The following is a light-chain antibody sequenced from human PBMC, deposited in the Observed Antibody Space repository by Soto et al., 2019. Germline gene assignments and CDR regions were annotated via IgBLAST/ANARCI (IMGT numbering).Light chain of an antibody. CDR1: QSVSSY. V-gene: IGKV3-11*01. CDR2: DAS. Sequence: EIVLTQSPATLSLSPGERATLSCRASQSVSSYLAWYQQKPGQAPRLLIYDASNRATGIPARFSGSGSGTDFTLTISSLQSEDFAVYYCQQYNNWPPTFGQGTKVDI. J-gene: IGKJ1*01. CDR3: QQYNNWPPT.